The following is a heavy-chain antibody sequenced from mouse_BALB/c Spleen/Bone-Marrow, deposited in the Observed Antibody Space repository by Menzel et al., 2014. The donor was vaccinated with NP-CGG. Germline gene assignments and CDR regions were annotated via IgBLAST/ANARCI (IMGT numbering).Heavy chain of an antibody. D-gene: IGHD4-1*01. V-gene: IGHV5-17*02. CDR1: GFTFSSFG. CDR2: ISSGSSTI. Sequence: DVMLVESGGGLVQPGGSRKLSCAASGFTFSSFGMHWVRQAPERGLEWVAYISSGSSTIFYADTVKGRFTISRDNPKNTLFLQMTSLRSEDTAMYYCTREGNWEDSDYWGQGTTLTVSS. CDR3: TREGNWEDSDY. J-gene: IGHJ2*01.